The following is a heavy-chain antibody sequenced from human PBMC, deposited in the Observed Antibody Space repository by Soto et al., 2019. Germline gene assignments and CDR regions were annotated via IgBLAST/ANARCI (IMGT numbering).Heavy chain of an antibody. D-gene: IGHD6-25*01. J-gene: IGHJ4*02. V-gene: IGHV4-34*01. CDR1: GGSFSGYY. CDR2: INHSGST. Sequence: PSETLSLTCAVYGGSFSGYYWTWIRQPPEKGLEWIGEINHSGSTNQNPSLKSRVSISVDRSKNQFSLRLRSVTAADTAVYYCARGISVMAAFAWDAPDKYFFDSSSLGTLVTGSA. CDR3: ARGISVMAAFAWDAPDKYFFDS.